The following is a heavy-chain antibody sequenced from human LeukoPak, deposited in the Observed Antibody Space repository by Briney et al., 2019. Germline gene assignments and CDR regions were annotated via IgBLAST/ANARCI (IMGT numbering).Heavy chain of an antibody. CDR1: GYTFTGYY. V-gene: IGHV1-2*02. CDR2: INPNSGGT. D-gene: IGHD6-13*01. Sequence: ASVKVSCKASGYTFTGYYMHWVRQAPGQGLEWMGWINPNSGGTNYAQKFQGRVTMTRDTSISTAYMELSSLRSEDTAVYYCARLPYSSSWVYDYWGQGTLVTVSS. J-gene: IGHJ4*02. CDR3: ARLPYSSSWVYDY.